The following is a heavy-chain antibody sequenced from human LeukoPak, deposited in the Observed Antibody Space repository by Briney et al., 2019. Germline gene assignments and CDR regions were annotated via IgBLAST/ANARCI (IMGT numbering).Heavy chain of an antibody. Sequence: GGSLRLSCAASGFTFSSYAMSWVRQAPGKGLEWVSAISGSGGSTYYADSVKGRFTISRDNSKDTLYLQMNSLRAEDTAVYYCANYYGSGSYFDYWGQGTLVTVSS. CDR1: GFTFSSYA. D-gene: IGHD3-10*01. V-gene: IGHV3-23*01. J-gene: IGHJ4*02. CDR3: ANYYGSGSYFDY. CDR2: ISGSGGST.